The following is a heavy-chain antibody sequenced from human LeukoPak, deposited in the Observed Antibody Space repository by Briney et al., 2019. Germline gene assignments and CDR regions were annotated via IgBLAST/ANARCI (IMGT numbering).Heavy chain of an antibody. CDR3: ARQLRVAVGFMDV. J-gene: IGHJ6*03. CDR1: GFTFDDYG. V-gene: IGHV3-20*04. Sequence: GGSLRPSCAASGFTFDDYGMSWVRQAPGKGLEGVSGINWNGGSTGYADSVKGRFTTSRDNAKNSLYLQMNSLRAEDTALYYCARQLRVAVGFMDVWGKGTTVTVSS. CDR2: INWNGGST. D-gene: IGHD1-26*01.